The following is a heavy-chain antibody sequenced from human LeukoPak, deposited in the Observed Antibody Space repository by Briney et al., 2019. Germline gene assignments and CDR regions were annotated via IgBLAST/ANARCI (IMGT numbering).Heavy chain of an antibody. V-gene: IGHV1-46*01. CDR2: INPSGGST. CDR3: ARDSRLRQGRAFDI. D-gene: IGHD3-16*01. CDR1: GYTFTSYY. Sequence: ASVKVSCRASGYTFTSYYMHWVRQAPGQGLEWMGIINPSGGSTSYAQKFQGRVTMTRDMSTSTVYMELSSLRSEDTAVYYCARDSRLRQGRAFDIFGQGKMVTVSS. J-gene: IGHJ3*02.